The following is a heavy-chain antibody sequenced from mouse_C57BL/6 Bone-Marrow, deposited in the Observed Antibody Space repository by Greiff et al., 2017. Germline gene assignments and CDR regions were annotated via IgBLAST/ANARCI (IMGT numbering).Heavy chain of an antibody. CDR2: IYPGSGST. J-gene: IGHJ4*01. CDR3: SRACSRDATIDY. Sequence: QVQLQQPGAELVKPGASVKMSCKASGYTFTSYWITWVKQRPGQGLEWIGVIYPGSGSTNYNEKFKSKATLTVDTSSSTAYMQLSSLTSEDSAVSGCSRACSRDATIDYWGQGTPVPVAS. D-gene: IGHD1-1*01. CDR1: GYTFTSYW. V-gene: IGHV1-55*01.